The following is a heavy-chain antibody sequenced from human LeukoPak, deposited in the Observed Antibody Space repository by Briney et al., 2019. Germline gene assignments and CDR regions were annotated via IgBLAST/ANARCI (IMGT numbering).Heavy chain of an antibody. J-gene: IGHJ4*02. CDR3: ARSEGPLDF. Sequence: GGSLRLSCAASGFSFSTSNMNWVRQAPGKGLEWLSYITTSSSTMNYADSVRSRFTISRDNAKNSLYLQVDSLREDDTAVYYCARSEGPLDFWGQGTLVTVSS. CDR2: ITTSSSTM. CDR1: GFSFSTSN. V-gene: IGHV3-48*02.